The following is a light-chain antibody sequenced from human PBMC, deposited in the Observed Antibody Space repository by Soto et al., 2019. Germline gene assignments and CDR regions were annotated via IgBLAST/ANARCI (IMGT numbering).Light chain of an antibody. J-gene: IGKJ1*01. V-gene: IGKV1-39*01. Sequence: IQMTQYTSSLSASVGQSVTITCRASQSVSTYLNWYQQKPGQAPKLLIYAASTLQSGVPLRFSGSGSGTDFTLTISSLQTEDFATYYCQQSYSTPWTFGQGTKVDIK. CDR2: AAS. CDR1: QSVSTY. CDR3: QQSYSTPWT.